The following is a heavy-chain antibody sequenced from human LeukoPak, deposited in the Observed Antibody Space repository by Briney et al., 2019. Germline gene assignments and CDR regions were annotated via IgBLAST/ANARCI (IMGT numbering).Heavy chain of an antibody. Sequence: GGSLRLSCAASGFTFSSYWMRWVRQAPGKGLEGVANIKQGGREKYYVDSVKGRFTISRHNAKNSLYLQMTSLRAVDTAVYYCARGIPQRRRDGYNLARCPAHFDYWGQGTLGTVSA. V-gene: IGHV3-7*04. D-gene: IGHD5-24*01. CDR2: IKQGGREK. CDR3: ARGIPQRRRDGYNLARCPAHFDY. CDR1: GFTFSSYW. J-gene: IGHJ4*02.